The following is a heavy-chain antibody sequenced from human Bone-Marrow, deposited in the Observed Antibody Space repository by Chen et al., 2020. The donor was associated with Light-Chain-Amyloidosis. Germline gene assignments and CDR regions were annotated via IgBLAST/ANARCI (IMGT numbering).Heavy chain of an antibody. CDR1: GDSIRGTNYY. V-gene: IGHV4-39*07. CDR2: ISYDGYT. J-gene: IGHJ4*02. CDR3: AREIRLATPAAVTPDY. Sequence: QLPLQESGPGLVKPSETLSLTCTVSGDSIRGTNYYWGWIRQPPGEGLEWIGTISYDGYTYYNPSLKSRVTISLDTSKNQVSLKLSSVTAADTAVYYCAREIRLATPAAVTPDYWGQGTLVTVSS. D-gene: IGHD6-13*01.